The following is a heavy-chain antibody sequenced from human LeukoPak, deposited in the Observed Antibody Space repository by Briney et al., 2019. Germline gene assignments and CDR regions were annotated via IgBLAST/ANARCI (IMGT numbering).Heavy chain of an antibody. Sequence: GGSLRLSCTASGFTFSTSWMNWVRQAPGKGLESVANIKQDGSEKYYVDSVKGRFTISRDNPKNSLSLQMNSLTAEDTAVYYCARRGTSSSWAHFDYWGQGTLVTVSS. CDR3: ARRGTSSSWAHFDY. J-gene: IGHJ4*02. V-gene: IGHV3-7*05. CDR2: IKQDGSEK. D-gene: IGHD6-13*01. CDR1: GFTFSTSW.